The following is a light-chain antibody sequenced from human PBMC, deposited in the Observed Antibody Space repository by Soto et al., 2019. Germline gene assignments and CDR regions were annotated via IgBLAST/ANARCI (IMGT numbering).Light chain of an antibody. V-gene: IGKV1-5*01. Sequence: DIQMTQSPSTLSASVGDRVTIPCRASQTINNRLAWYQQKPGKAPKLLIFDVSSLESGVPSRFSGSGSGTDFTLTITSLQPDDFATYYGQQYDSLWTVFGKGTKVEV. CDR3: QQYDSLWTV. CDR2: DVS. CDR1: QTINNR. J-gene: IGKJ1*01.